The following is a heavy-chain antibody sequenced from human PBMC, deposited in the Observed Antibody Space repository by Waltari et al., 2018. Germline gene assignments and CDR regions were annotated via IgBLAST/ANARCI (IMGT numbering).Heavy chain of an antibody. D-gene: IGHD2-2*01. CDR1: GFTFSSYA. CDR3: ARGMIVVVPAASFY. Sequence: QVQLVESGGGVVKPGRSVRLSCAASGFTFSSYAMPWVRQAPGKGLEWVAVISYDGSNKYYADSVKVRFTISRDNSKNTLYLQMNSLRAEDTAVYYCARGMIVVVPAASFYWGQGTLVTVSS. V-gene: IGHV3-30*01. J-gene: IGHJ4*02. CDR2: ISYDGSNK.